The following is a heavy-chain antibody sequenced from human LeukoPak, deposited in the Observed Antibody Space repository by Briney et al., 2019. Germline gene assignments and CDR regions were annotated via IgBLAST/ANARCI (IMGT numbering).Heavy chain of an antibody. J-gene: IGHJ4*02. D-gene: IGHD6-19*01. CDR1: GGSISSSSYY. Sequence: SETLSLTCTVSGGSISSSSYYWGWIRQPPGKGLEWIGSIYYSGSTYYNPSLKSRVTISVDTSKNQFSLKLSSVTAADTAVYYCARGPPYSSGWLEYYFDYWGQGTLVTVSS. V-gene: IGHV4-39*01. CDR3: ARGPPYSSGWLEYYFDY. CDR2: IYYSGST.